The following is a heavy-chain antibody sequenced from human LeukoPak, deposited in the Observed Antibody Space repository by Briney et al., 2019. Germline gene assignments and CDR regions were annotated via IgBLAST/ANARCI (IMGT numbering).Heavy chain of an antibody. J-gene: IGHJ4*02. CDR2: IYYSGST. D-gene: IGHD6-13*01. CDR1: GGSISSYY. V-gene: IGHV4-59*12. CDR3: AREGSSWYDY. Sequence: PSETLSLTCTVSGGSISSYYWSWIRQPPGKGLEWIGYIYYSGSTNYNPSLKSRVTISVDTSKNQFSLKLSSVTASDTAVYYCAREGSSWYDYWGQGTLVTVSS.